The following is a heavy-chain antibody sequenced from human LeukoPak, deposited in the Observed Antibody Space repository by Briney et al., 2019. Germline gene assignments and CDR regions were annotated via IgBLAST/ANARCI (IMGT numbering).Heavy chain of an antibody. Sequence: TSETLSLTCTVSGGSISSYYWSWIRQPPGKGLEWIGYIYYSGSTNYNPSLKSRVTISVDTSKNQFSLKLSSVTAADTAVYYCARDQTSYGSGSLWFDPWGQGTLVTVSS. CDR2: IYYSGST. CDR3: ARDQTSYGSGSLWFDP. CDR1: GGSISSYY. J-gene: IGHJ5*02. D-gene: IGHD3-10*01. V-gene: IGHV4-59*01.